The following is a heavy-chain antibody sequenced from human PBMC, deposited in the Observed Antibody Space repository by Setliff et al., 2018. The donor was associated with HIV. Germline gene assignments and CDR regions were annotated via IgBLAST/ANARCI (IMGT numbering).Heavy chain of an antibody. CDR1: GFIFSSYA. J-gene: IGHJ6*03. Sequence: GGSLRLSCAASGFIFSSYAMHWVRQAPGKGLEWVAVMSYDGNNKYYADSVKGRFTISRDNAKNSLYLEMNSLRAEDTGAYYCANSYSASGNYHYYDYLDVWGKGTTVTVSS. CDR2: MSYDGNNK. V-gene: IGHV3-30*07. D-gene: IGHD3-10*01. CDR3: ANSYSASGNYHYYDYLDV.